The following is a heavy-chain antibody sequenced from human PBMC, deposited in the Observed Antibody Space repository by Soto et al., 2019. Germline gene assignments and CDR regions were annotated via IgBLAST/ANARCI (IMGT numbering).Heavy chain of an antibody. D-gene: IGHD3-10*01. J-gene: IGHJ5*02. CDR2: IYHSGST. CDR1: SGSISSSNW. V-gene: IGHV4-4*02. Sequence: SETLSLTCAVSSGSISSSNWWSWVRQPPGKGLEWIGEIYHSGSTNYNPSLKSRVTISVDKSKNQFSLKLSSVTAADTAVYYCARRDYYGSGSYGNWFDPWGQGTLVTVSS. CDR3: ARRDYYGSGSYGNWFDP.